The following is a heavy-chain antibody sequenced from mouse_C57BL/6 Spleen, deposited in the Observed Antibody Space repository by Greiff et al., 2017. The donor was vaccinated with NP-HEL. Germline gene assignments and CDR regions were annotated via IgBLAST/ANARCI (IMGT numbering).Heavy chain of an antibody. CDR2: ISSGSSTI. J-gene: IGHJ3*01. Sequence: EVKLVESGGGLVKPGGSLKLSCAASGFTFSDYGMHWVRQAPEKGLEWVAYISSGSSTIYYADTVKGRFTISRDNAKNTLFLQMTSLRSEDTAMYYCARPGGYEGGFAYWGQGTLVTVSA. D-gene: IGHD2-2*01. V-gene: IGHV5-17*01. CDR3: ARPGGYEGGFAY. CDR1: GFTFSDYG.